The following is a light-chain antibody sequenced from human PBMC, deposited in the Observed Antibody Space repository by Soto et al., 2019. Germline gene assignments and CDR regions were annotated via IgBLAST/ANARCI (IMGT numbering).Light chain of an antibody. CDR3: QQYDSYPRT. CDR2: KAS. J-gene: IGKJ1*01. CDR1: QSISSW. Sequence: DIQMTQSPSTLSASVGDRVTITCRASQSISSWLVWYQQKPGKAPNLLIYKASNLESGFLLRFSGSGSGTEFSLTISSLQPDDFAIYYCQQYDSYPRTFGQGTKVEIK. V-gene: IGKV1-5*03.